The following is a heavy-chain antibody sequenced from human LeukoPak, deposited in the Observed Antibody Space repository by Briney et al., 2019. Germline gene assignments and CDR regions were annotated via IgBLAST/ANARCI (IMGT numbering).Heavy chain of an antibody. CDR2: IYYSGST. Sequence: SETLSLTCTVSGGSISSSSYYWGWIRQPPGKGLEWIGSIYYSGSTYYNPSLKSRVTISVDTSKNQFSLKLSSVTAADTAVYYCARRALRGVNPPQWAQATLVTVSS. V-gene: IGHV4-39*01. CDR3: ARRALRGVNPPQ. J-gene: IGHJ4*02. D-gene: IGHD3-10*01. CDR1: GGSISSSSYY.